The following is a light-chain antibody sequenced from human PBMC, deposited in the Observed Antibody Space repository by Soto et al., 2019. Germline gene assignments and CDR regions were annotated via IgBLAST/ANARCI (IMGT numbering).Light chain of an antibody. CDR3: CSYAGSSTDVV. V-gene: IGLV2-23*01. J-gene: IGLJ2*01. CDR1: SSDLVSYNL. Sequence: QSVLTQPASVSGSPGQSITISCTGTSSDLVSYNLVSWYQQHPGKAPKLMIYEGSKRPSGVSNRFSGSKSGNTASLTISGFQAEDEADYYCCSYAGSSTDVVFGGGTKLTVL. CDR2: EGS.